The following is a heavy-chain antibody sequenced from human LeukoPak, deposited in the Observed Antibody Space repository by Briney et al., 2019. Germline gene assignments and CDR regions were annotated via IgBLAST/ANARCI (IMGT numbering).Heavy chain of an antibody. CDR1: GFSFSGYG. V-gene: IGHV3-30*02. D-gene: IGHD6-19*01. CDR3: ARGDPSAPDY. CDR2: IRYDGSNE. Sequence: GGSLRPSCAASGFSFSGYGMHWVRQAPGKGLEWVAFIRYDGSNEYYADSVKGRFTISRDNSKNTLYLQMNSLRAEDTAVYYCARGDPSAPDYWGQGTLVTVPS. J-gene: IGHJ4*02.